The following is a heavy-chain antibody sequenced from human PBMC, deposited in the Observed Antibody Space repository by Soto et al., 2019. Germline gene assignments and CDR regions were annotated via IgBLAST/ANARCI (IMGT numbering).Heavy chain of an antibody. CDR3: VRHGGRLFDY. CDR2: VYHNGGP. D-gene: IGHD2-15*01. V-gene: IGHV4-4*02. Sequence: QVQLQESGPGLVKPSGTLSLTCAVSDGFISSSNYWSWVRQPPGKGLEWIGQVYHNGGPSYNPSLRSRVTMSIEKSKKQFSLNLSAVTAADTAVYFCVRHGGRLFDYWGPGHLVTVSS. J-gene: IGHJ4*02. CDR1: DGFISSSNY.